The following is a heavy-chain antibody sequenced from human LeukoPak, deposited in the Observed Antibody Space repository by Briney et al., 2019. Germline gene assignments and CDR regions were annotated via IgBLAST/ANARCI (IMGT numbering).Heavy chain of an antibody. J-gene: IGHJ2*01. Sequence: SVKVSCKASGGTFSSYAISWVRQAPGQGLEWVGRIIPILGIANYAQKFQGRVTITADKSTSTAYMELSSLRSEDTAVYYCARPTNYYDNSGYFYVGGGDWFFDLWGRGTLVTVSS. D-gene: IGHD3-22*01. CDR2: IIPILGIA. CDR3: ARPTNYYDNSGYFYVGGGDWFFDL. V-gene: IGHV1-69*04. CDR1: GGTFSSYA.